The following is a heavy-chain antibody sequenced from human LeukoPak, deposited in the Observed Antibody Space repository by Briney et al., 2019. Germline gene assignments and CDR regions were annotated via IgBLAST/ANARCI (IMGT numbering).Heavy chain of an antibody. V-gene: IGHV3-48*01. CDR2: ISSSSSSTI. J-gene: IGHJ2*01. CDR1: GFTFSSYS. D-gene: IGHD1-26*01. CDR3: AKDRTVGASYWYFDL. Sequence: GGSLRLSCAASGFTFSSYSMNWVRQAPGKGLEWVSYISSSSSSTIYYADSVKGRFTISRDSSRNTLFLHMNTLRAEDTAIYYCAKDRTVGASYWYFDLWGRGTLVTVSS.